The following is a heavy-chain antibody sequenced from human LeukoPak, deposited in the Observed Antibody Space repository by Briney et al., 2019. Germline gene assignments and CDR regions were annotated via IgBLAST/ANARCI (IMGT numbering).Heavy chain of an antibody. CDR2: ISYSGST. Sequence: SETLSLTCTVSGGSINSYYWSWIRQPPAKGLEWIGYISYSGSTNFNPSLRSRVTISVDTSKNYFSLKLSSVTAADTAVYYCARHGGRGYSGYDMEYFQHWGQGTLVTVSS. D-gene: IGHD5-12*01. CDR3: ARHGGRGYSGYDMEYFQH. J-gene: IGHJ1*01. CDR1: GGSINSYY. V-gene: IGHV4-59*08.